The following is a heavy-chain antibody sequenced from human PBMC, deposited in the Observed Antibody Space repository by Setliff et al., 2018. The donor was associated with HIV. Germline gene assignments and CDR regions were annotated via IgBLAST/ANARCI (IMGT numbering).Heavy chain of an antibody. D-gene: IGHD1-26*01. V-gene: IGHV4-34*01. J-gene: IGHJ4*02. CDR3: ARGGDVSALDY. CDR2: INPSGGV. Sequence: SETLSLTCAIYGGSLRGYYWSWIRQTPGKGLEWIGQINPSGGVNYNPSLNGRVTISGHTSRNPFSLQLASLLAADTALYYCARGGDVSALDYWGQGILVTVSS. CDR1: GGSLRGYY.